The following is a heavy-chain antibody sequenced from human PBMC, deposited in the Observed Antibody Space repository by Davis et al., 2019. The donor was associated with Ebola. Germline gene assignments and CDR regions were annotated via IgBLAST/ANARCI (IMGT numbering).Heavy chain of an antibody. Sequence: SETLSLTCSVSGGSISSGSYYWGWIRQPPGKGLEWIGSINYSGSTYYNPSLKSRVTISVDTSKNQFSLKLSSVTAADTAVYYCARDRPYYYDSSGYHRTLDYWGQGALVTVSS. J-gene: IGHJ4*02. V-gene: IGHV4-39*07. CDR1: GGSISSGSYY. CDR2: INYSGST. D-gene: IGHD3-22*01. CDR3: ARDRPYYYDSSGYHRTLDY.